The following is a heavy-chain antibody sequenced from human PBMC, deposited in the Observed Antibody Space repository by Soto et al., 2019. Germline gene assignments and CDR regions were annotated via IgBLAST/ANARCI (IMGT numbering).Heavy chain of an antibody. Sequence: PGGSLRLSCAASGFTFSSYAMSWVRQAPGKGLEWVSALRESGGRKYYEDSVKGRFTISRDNAKNSLYLQMNSLRAEDTAVYYCARGLQGYCSSTSCYAQRVVDYYYYYMDVWGKGTTVTVPS. CDR3: ARGLQGYCSSTSCYAQRVVDYYYYYMDV. CDR1: GFTFSSYA. J-gene: IGHJ6*03. V-gene: IGHV3-21*01. D-gene: IGHD2-2*01. CDR2: LRESGGRK.